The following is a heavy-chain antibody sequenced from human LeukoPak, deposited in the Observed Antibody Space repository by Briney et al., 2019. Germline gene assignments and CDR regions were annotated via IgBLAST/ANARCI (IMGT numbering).Heavy chain of an antibody. D-gene: IGHD4-17*01. CDR2: IIPIFGIA. CDR1: GGTFSSYA. CDR3: AGSSYGDYGFTTSSFDY. V-gene: IGHV1-69*04. Sequence: SVKVSCKASGGTFSSYAISGVRQAPGQGLEWMGRIIPIFGIANYAQKFQGRVTITEDKSTSTAYMELSSLRSEDTAVYYCAGSSYGDYGFTTSSFDYWGQGTLVTVSS. J-gene: IGHJ4*02.